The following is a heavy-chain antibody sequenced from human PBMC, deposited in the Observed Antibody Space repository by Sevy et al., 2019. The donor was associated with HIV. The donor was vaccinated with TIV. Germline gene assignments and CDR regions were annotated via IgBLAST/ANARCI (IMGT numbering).Heavy chain of an antibody. CDR2: ISTFNGDT. CDR3: ARAPSGSQGPGQYFHY. V-gene: IGHV1-18*01. Sequence: ASVKVSCKTSGYRFMSYGISWVRQAPGQGLEWMGWISTFNGDTNAAPKLQGRVTMTKDTSTSTGYLELRSLRSDDTAVYYCARAPSGSQGPGQYFHYWGQGTLVTVSS. D-gene: IGHD1-26*01. J-gene: IGHJ1*01. CDR1: GYRFMSYG.